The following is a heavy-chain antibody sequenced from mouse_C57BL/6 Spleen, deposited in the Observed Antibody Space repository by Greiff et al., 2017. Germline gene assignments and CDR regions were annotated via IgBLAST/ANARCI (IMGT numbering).Heavy chain of an antibody. J-gene: IGHJ1*03. V-gene: IGHV1-55*01. Sequence: QVQLQQPGAELVKPGASVKMSCKASGYTFTSYWITWVKQRPGQGLEWIGDIYPGSGSTNYNEKFKSKATLTVDTSSSTAYMQLSSLTSEDSAVYYCAKDLSPYWYFDVWGTGTTVTVSS. CDR2: IYPGSGST. CDR1: GYTFTSYW. CDR3: AKDLSPYWYFDV.